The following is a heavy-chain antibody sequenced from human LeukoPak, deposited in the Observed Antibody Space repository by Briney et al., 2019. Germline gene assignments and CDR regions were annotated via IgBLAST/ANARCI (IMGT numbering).Heavy chain of an antibody. D-gene: IGHD1-26*01. CDR3: ARGRYKWELPEGY. CDR2: INPNSGGT. J-gene: IGHJ4*02. CDR1: GYTFTGYY. V-gene: IGHV1-2*02. Sequence: GASVKVSCKASGYTFTGYYMHWVRQAPGQGLEWMGWINPNSGGTNYAQKFQGRVTMTRDTSISTAYMELSRLRSDDTAVYYCARGRYKWELPEGYWGQGTLVTVSS.